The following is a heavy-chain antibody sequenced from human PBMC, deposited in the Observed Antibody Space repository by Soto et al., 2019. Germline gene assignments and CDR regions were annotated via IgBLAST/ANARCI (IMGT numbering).Heavy chain of an antibody. D-gene: IGHD2-15*01. CDR2: IYYSGST. V-gene: IGHV4-31*03. J-gene: IGHJ3*02. CDR3: ARCSATSSDAFDI. Sequence: SETLSLTCTVSGGSISSGGYYWSWIRQHPGKGLEWIGYIYYSGSTYYNPSLKSRVTISVDTSKNQFSLKLSSVTAADTAVYYCARCSATSSDAFDIWGQGTMVTVSS. CDR1: GGSISSGGYY.